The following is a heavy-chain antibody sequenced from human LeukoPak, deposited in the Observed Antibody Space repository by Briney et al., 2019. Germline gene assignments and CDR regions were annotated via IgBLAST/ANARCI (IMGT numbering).Heavy chain of an antibody. J-gene: IGHJ6*03. CDR3: ARGTYDYIWGSYRPYYYYYMDV. D-gene: IGHD3-16*02. Sequence: SETLSLTCTVSGGSISSYYWSWIRQPAGKGLEWIGRIYTSGSTNYNPSPKSRVTMSVDTSKNQFSLKLSSVTAADTAVYYCARGTYDYIWGSYRPYYYYYMDVWGKGTTVTVSS. CDR2: IYTSGST. V-gene: IGHV4-4*07. CDR1: GGSISSYY.